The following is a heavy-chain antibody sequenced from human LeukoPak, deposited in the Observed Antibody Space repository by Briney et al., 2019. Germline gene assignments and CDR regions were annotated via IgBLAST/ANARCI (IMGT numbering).Heavy chain of an antibody. CDR1: GGSISSGGYY. V-gene: IGHV4-61*08. Sequence: PSETLSLTCTVSGGSISSGGYYWSWIRQHPGKGLEWIGYIYYSGSTKYNPSLKSRVTISVDTSKNQFSLRLSSVTAADTAVYYCARGGDSGYDYLDYWGQGTLVTVSS. J-gene: IGHJ4*02. CDR3: ARGGDSGYDYLDY. CDR2: IYYSGST. D-gene: IGHD5-12*01.